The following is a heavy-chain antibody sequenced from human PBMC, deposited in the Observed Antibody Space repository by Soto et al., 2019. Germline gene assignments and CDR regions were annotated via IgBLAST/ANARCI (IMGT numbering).Heavy chain of an antibody. D-gene: IGHD6-13*01. CDR1: GFTFSRYW. Sequence: EVQLVESGGGLVQPGGSLRLSCAASGFTFSRYWMHWVRHAPGKGLAWVSRIKSDGSSTTYADSVKGRFTISRDNTKNTLYLQMNSLRAEDTALYYWVRDQGIAATAYYDAFNIWGQGTMVTVSS. CDR3: VRDQGIAATAYYDAFNI. V-gene: IGHV3-74*01. J-gene: IGHJ3*02. CDR2: IKSDGSST.